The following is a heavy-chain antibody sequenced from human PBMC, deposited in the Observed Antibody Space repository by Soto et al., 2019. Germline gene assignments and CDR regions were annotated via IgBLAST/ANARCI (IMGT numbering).Heavy chain of an antibody. CDR2: IYYSGST. Sequence: SETLSLTCTVSGGSISSGGYYWSWIRQHPGKGLEWIGYIYYSGSTYYNSSLKSRVTISVDTSKNQFSLKLSSVTAADTAVYCCARDYGSLDYWGQGALVTVFS. CDR3: ARDYGSLDY. V-gene: IGHV4-31*03. J-gene: IGHJ4*02. CDR1: GGSISSGGYY. D-gene: IGHD1-26*01.